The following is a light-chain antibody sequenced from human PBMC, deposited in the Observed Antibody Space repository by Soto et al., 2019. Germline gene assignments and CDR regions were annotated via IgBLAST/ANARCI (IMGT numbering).Light chain of an antibody. Sequence: EMVFTQSPGTLSLSPGERATLSCRASQSVSSSYLAWYQKKAGQAPRLLIYGSSSRATGIPDRFSGSGSGKDFTITISRLEPDDSAVYYCQHYGSSWTFGQGTKVDIK. CDR1: QSVSSSY. J-gene: IGKJ1*01. V-gene: IGKV3-20*01. CDR2: GSS. CDR3: QHYGSSWT.